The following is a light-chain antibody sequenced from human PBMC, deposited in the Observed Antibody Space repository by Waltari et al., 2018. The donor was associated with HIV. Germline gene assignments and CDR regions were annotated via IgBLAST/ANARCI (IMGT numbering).Light chain of an antibody. Sequence: ELVLSHPPPPLPVSPGERATPPCRASQSVSTNLAWYQQKPGQAPRLLIYGASTRATGIPARFSGSGSGTEFTLTISSLQSEDFAVYYCQQYNNWPLTFGGGTKVEIK. CDR2: GAS. V-gene: IGKV3-15*01. CDR1: QSVSTN. CDR3: QQYNNWPLT. J-gene: IGKJ4*01.